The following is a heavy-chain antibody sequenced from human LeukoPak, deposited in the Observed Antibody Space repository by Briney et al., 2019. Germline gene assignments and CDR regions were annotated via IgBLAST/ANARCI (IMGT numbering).Heavy chain of an antibody. CDR2: IWYDGSNK. CDR3: AKSEDGAAVDY. V-gene: IGHV3-33*06. J-gene: IGHJ4*02. D-gene: IGHD4-17*01. Sequence: PGRSLRLSCAASGFTFSIYGMHWVRQAPGKGLEWVAVIWYDGSNKYYADSVKGRFTISRDNSKNTLYLQMNSLRAEDTAVYYCAKSEDGAAVDYWGQGTLVTVSS. CDR1: GFTFSIYG.